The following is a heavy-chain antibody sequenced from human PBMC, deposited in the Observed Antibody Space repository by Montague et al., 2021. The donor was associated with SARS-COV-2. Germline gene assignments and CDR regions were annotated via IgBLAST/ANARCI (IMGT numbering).Heavy chain of an antibody. CDR3: ARLKRYFDSSGSPSAFDF. J-gene: IGHJ3*01. Sequence: SETLSLTCTVSGGSITNNIDYWAWIRQPPGKGLEWIGSVYYTGNTYYNPSLKSRVTISVVTSKNHFTLKLGSVTAAETAVYYCARLKRYFDSSGSPSAFDFWGQGTKVTASS. D-gene: IGHD3-22*01. CDR1: GGSITNNIDY. V-gene: IGHV4-39*02. CDR2: VYYTGNT.